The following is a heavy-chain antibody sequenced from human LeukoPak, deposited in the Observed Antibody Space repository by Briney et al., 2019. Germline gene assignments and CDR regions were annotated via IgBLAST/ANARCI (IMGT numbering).Heavy chain of an antibody. V-gene: IGHV3-7*01. CDR2: IKQDGSEK. J-gene: IGHJ6*02. D-gene: IGHD3-9*01. Sequence: PGGSLRLSCAASGFTFSSYWMSWVRQAPGKGLEWVANIKQDGSEKYYVDSAKGRFTISRDNAKNSLYLQMNSLRAEDTAVYYCARVLGTGYDILTGYYSDYYYYGMDVWGQGTTVTVSS. CDR3: ARVLGTGYDILTGYYSDYYYYGMDV. CDR1: GFTFSSYW.